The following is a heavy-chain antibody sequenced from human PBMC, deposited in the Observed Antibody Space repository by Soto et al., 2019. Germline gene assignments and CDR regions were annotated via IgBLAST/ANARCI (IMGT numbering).Heavy chain of an antibody. CDR1: GGSQA. CDR2: IIGVFPTT. Sequence: QVQLVQSGAEVKKPGSSVKVSCKTSGGSQATSWVRQAPGHGPEWLGGIIGVFPTTNKAEKFEGRVTITADKSTGTAYMELSSLASVDTAGYSCATVGPPLSGAFTYGYEGPFDYWGQGILVIVSS. CDR3: ATVGPPLSGAFTYGYEGPFDY. V-gene: IGHV1-69*06. J-gene: IGHJ4*02. D-gene: IGHD5-18*01.